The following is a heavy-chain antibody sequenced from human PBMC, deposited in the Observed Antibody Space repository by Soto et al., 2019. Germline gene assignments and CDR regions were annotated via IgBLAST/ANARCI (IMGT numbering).Heavy chain of an antibody. CDR1: GGSISSGGYS. D-gene: IGHD1-26*01. Sequence: SETLSLTCAVSGGSISSGGYSWSWIRQPPGKGLECIGYIYHSGSTYYNPSLKSRVTISVDRSKNQFSLKLSSVTAADTAVYYCASRPSGSGFDPWGQGTLVTVSS. V-gene: IGHV4-30-2*01. J-gene: IGHJ5*02. CDR2: IYHSGST. CDR3: ASRPSGSGFDP.